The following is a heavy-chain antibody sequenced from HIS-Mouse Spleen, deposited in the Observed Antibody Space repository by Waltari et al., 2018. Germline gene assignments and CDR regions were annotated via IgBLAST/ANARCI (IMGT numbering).Heavy chain of an antibody. D-gene: IGHD1-1*01. J-gene: IGHJ3*02. CDR3: ARFLFGGGQLVRGAFDI. CDR2: INPSVRT. CDR1: GGSFSGYY. Sequence: QVQLQQWGAGLLKPSETLSLTCAVYGGSFSGYYWTWIRQPPGNGLEWIGEINPSVRTNYNPSIQSLVTISVDTSKYQFSHKLSSVTAADTAVYSCARFLFGGGQLVRGAFDIWVQGTMVTVSS. V-gene: IGHV4-34*01.